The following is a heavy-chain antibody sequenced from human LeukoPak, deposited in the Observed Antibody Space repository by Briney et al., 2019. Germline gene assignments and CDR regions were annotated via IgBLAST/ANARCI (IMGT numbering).Heavy chain of an antibody. J-gene: IGHJ4*01. Sequence: GESLRLSCAASGFTFSNYWMSWVRQAPGQGPEWVANIKEDGRETYYLDSVEGRFTISRDNAKNSLELQMNSLRVEDTAVYHCVKAQNFRPSAFFDSWGQRTLVTVSS. CDR3: VKAQNFRPSAFFDS. CDR1: GFTFSNYW. V-gene: IGHV3-7*01. D-gene: IGHD1-7*01. CDR2: IKEDGRET.